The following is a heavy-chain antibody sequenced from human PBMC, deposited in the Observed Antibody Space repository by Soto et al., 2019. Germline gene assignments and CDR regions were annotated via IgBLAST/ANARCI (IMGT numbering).Heavy chain of an antibody. CDR3: ARVCGGDCHYGMDV. J-gene: IGHJ6*02. Sequence: QVQLQESGPGLVKPSQTLSLTCTVSGGSISSGGYYWSWIRQHPGNGLEWIGYIYYSGSTDYNPSLKSRVTISVDTSKNQFSLKLSSVTAADTAVYYCARVCGGDCHYGMDVWGQGTTVTVSS. D-gene: IGHD2-21*02. CDR2: IYYSGST. V-gene: IGHV4-31*03. CDR1: GGSISSGGYY.